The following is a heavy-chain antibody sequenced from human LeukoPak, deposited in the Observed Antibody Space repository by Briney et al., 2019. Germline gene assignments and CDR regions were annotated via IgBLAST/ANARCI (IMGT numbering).Heavy chain of an antibody. CDR1: GLTFSSYV. J-gene: IGHJ6*02. CDR3: ARGPVLYGMDV. V-gene: IGHV3-48*03. Sequence: WGSLRLSCAAPGLTFSSYVMNWVRPAPGKGLEWVSYISSSGSTIYYADSVKGRFTISRDNAKNSLYLQMNSLRAEDTAVYYCARGPVLYGMDVWGQGTTVTVSS. CDR2: ISSSGSTI.